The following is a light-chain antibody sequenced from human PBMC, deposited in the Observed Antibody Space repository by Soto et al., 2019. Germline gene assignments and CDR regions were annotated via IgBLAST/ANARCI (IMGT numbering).Light chain of an antibody. V-gene: IGKV3-20*01. Sequence: EIVLTQSPGTLSLSTGERTTLSCRASQTVSSSDLAWYQQKPGQAPRLVIYDASSRATGIPDRFSGSGSETDFTLTISRLEPEDFAVYYCQHYGSSRTFGQGTKV. J-gene: IGKJ1*01. CDR2: DAS. CDR3: QHYGSSRT. CDR1: QTVSSSD.